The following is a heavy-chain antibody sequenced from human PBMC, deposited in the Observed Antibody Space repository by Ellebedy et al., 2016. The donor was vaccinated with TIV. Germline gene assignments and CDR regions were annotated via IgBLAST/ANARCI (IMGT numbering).Heavy chain of an antibody. J-gene: IGHJ4*02. CDR3: ARGHSGFYYYFDY. V-gene: IGHV4-59*01. CDR2: GYRTGRT. Sequence: SETLSLTCTVSGGSISNSYWTRIRQPPGKGLEWIGYGYRTGRTDYNPSLKSRVTISVDTAKNEFSLKLTSVTAADTAVYYCARGHSGFYYYFDYWGQGNLVTVSS. CDR1: GGSISNSY. D-gene: IGHD6-19*01.